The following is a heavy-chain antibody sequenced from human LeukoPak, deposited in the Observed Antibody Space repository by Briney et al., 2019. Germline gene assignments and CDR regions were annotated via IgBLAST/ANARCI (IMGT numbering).Heavy chain of an antibody. CDR2: IIGGSADT. Sequence: GRCLTLSCTLSGFAFVGYAISCVRPPPGDGLEWVSSIIGGSADTYYAGSVKGRFTISRDNSKSTLYLQMNSLRAEGTAVYYCARTIAQYSNSWLYFYYGLDVWGQGTTVTVS. D-gene: IGHD6-13*01. V-gene: IGHV3-23*01. J-gene: IGHJ6*02. CDR3: ARTIAQYSNSWLYFYYGLDV. CDR1: GFAFVGYA.